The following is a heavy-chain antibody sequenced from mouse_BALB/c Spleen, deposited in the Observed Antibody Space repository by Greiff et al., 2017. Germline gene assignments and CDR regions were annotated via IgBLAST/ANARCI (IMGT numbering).Heavy chain of an antibody. D-gene: IGHD2-14*01. V-gene: IGHV1-80*01. J-gene: IGHJ2*01. Sequence: VQLQQSGAELVRPGSSVKISCKASGYAFSSYWMNWVKQRPGQGLEWIGQIYPGDGDTNYNGKFKGKATLTADKSSSTAYMQLSSLTSEDSAVYFCARGTVRYFDYWGQGTTLTVSS. CDR2: IYPGDGDT. CDR3: ARGTVRYFDY. CDR1: GYAFSSYW.